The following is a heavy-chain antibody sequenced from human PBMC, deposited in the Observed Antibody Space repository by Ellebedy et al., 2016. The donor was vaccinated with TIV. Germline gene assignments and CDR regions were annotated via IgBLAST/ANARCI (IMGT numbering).Heavy chain of an antibody. CDR2: IKEDGSEK. CDR1: GFTFSRYW. Sequence: PGGSLRLSCAASGFTFSRYWMSWVRQAPGKGLEWVANIKEDGSEKHYVDSVKGRFTISRDDSKNILYLQMNTLRAEDTAVYYCVRARDRQRSLDCWGQGALVTVSS. CDR3: VRARDRQRSLDC. D-gene: IGHD3-10*01. J-gene: IGHJ4*02. V-gene: IGHV3-7*03.